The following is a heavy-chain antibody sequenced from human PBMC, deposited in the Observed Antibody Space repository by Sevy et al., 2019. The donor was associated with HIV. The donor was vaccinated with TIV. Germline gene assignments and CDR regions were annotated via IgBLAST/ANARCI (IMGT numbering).Heavy chain of an antibody. D-gene: IGHD3-10*01. J-gene: IGHJ4*02. CDR2: ISGSGGST. CDR3: AKGTMVRGVINDYYFDY. Sequence: GGSLRLSCAASGFTFSSYAMSWVRQAPGKGLEWVSAISGSGGSTYYADSVKGRFTISRDNSKNTLYLQMNSLRAEDTAVYYCAKGTMVRGVINDYYFDYWGQGTLVTVSS. CDR1: GFTFSSYA. V-gene: IGHV3-23*01.